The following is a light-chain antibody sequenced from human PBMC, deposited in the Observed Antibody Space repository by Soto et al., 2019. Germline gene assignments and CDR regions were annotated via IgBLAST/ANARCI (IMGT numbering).Light chain of an antibody. Sequence: EILMTQSPATLSVSPGERATLSCRASQSVSSNLACYQHKPGQAPKLLIYIASTMASGIPARFSASCSGTEFTPSISSLQPEDVVTYYCQQYNSNQWTFGQGTKVDIK. J-gene: IGKJ1*01. CDR1: QSVSSN. V-gene: IGKV3-15*01. CDR3: QQYNSNQWT. CDR2: IAS.